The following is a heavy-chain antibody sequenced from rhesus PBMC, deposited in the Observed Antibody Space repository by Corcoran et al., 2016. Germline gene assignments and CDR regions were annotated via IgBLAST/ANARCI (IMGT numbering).Heavy chain of an antibody. CDR2: IYGSGGSN. J-gene: IGHJ6*01. CDR3: AGDALDS. Sequence: QVQLQESGPGLVEPSATLSITCAVSGYSCRSNYYWNWIRQPPGKGLEWIGGIYGSGGSNYLNPSLKSRVTLSVDTSKNQFSLKLNSVTAADTAVDYCAGDALDSWGQGVVVIVSS. CDR1: GYSCRSNYY. V-gene: IGHV4S14*01.